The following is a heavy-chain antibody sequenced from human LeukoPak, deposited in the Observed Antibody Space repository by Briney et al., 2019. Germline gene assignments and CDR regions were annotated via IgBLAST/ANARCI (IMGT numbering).Heavy chain of an antibody. CDR3: ARDGRYCSSTSCYVHPRLYYMDV. CDR2: ISSNGGST. D-gene: IGHD2-2*01. J-gene: IGHJ6*03. Sequence: GGSLRLSCAASGFTFSSYAMHWVRQAPGKGLEYVSAISSNGGSTYYANSVKGRFTISRDNSKNTLYLQMGSLRAEDMAVYYCARDGRYCSSTSCYVHPRLYYMDVWGKGTTVTVSS. CDR1: GFTFSSYA. V-gene: IGHV3-64*01.